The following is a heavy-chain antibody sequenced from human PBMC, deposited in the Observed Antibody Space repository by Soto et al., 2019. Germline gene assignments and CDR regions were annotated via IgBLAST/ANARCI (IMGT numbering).Heavy chain of an antibody. J-gene: IGHJ5*02. D-gene: IGHD3-22*01. CDR2: ISSNGGST. Sequence: GGSLRLSCSASGFTISSYAMHWVRQAPGKGLEYVSAISSNGGSTYYADSVKGRFTISRDNSKNTLYLQMSSLRAEDTAVYYCAGGPDSSGYYYWFDPWGQGTLVTVSS. V-gene: IGHV3-64D*08. CDR1: GFTISSYA. CDR3: AGGPDSSGYYYWFDP.